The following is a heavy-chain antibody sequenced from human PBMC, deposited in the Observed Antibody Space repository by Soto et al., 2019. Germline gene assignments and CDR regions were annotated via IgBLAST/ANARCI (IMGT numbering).Heavy chain of an antibody. CDR2: IYYSGST. D-gene: IGHD1-26*01. J-gene: IGHJ4*02. CDR3: ARKSGHPFHFDY. V-gene: IGHV4-31*03. Sequence: SETLSLTCTVSGGSISSGGYYWSWIRQHPGKGLEWIGYIYYSGSTYYNPSLKSRVTISVDTSKNQFSLKLSSVTAADTAVYYCARKSGHPFHFDYWGQGTLVTVSS. CDR1: GGSISSGGYY.